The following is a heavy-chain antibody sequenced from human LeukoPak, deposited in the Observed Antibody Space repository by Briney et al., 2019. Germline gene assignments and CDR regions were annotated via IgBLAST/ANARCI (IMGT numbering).Heavy chain of an antibody. V-gene: IGHV4-34*01. D-gene: IGHD3-22*01. CDR2: INHSGST. CDR1: GGSFSGYY. Sequence: SETLSLTCAVYGGSFSGYYWSWIRQPPGKGLEWIGEINHSGSTNYNPSLKSRDTISVDTSKNQFSLKLSSVTAADTAVYYCARGSRYYDSSGPGENGMDVWGQGTTVTVSS. CDR3: ARGSRYYDSSGPGENGMDV. J-gene: IGHJ6*02.